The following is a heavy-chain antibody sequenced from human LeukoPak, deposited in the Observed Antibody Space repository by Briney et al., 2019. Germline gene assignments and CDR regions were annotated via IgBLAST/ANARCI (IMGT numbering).Heavy chain of an antibody. V-gene: IGHV1-2*02. J-gene: IGHJ4*02. Sequence: ASVKVSCKASGYTFTSYDINWVRQATGQGLEWMGWINPNSGGTNYAQKFQGRVTMTRDTSISTAYMELSRLRSGDTAVYYCARGRPRLGTTVTTIATNWGQGTLVTVSS. D-gene: IGHD4-4*01. CDR2: INPNSGGT. CDR1: GYTFTSYD. CDR3: ARGRPRLGTTVTTIATN.